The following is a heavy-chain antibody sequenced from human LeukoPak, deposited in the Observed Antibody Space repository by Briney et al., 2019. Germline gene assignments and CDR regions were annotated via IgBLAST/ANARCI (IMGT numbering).Heavy chain of an antibody. J-gene: IGHJ6*02. CDR1: GGSISSSSYY. D-gene: IGHD5-18*01. Sequence: SETLSLTCTVSGGSISSSSYYWSWIRQPPGKGLEWIGSIYYSGSTYYNPSLKSRVTISVDTSKNQFSLKLSSVTAADTAVYYCASGIQLWPLYYYYGMDVWGQGTTVTVSS. V-gene: IGHV4-39*01. CDR3: ASGIQLWPLYYYYGMDV. CDR2: IYYSGST.